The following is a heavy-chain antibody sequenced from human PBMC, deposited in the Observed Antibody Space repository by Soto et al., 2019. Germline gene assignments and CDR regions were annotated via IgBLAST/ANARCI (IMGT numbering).Heavy chain of an antibody. J-gene: IGHJ4*02. CDR3: AKVVRPSTTTTQPFNY. CDR2: ISGSGEFT. V-gene: IGHV3-23*01. CDR1: GFSFSDYA. D-gene: IGHD5-12*01. Sequence: EVQLLESGGDLVQPGGSLRLSCAASGFSFSDYAMTWARHAPGRGLQWVSGISGSGEFTYYADSVEGRFTISRDDSQNTLYLQMRSLRAEDTAVYYCAKVVRPSTTTTQPFNYWGQGTLVTVSS.